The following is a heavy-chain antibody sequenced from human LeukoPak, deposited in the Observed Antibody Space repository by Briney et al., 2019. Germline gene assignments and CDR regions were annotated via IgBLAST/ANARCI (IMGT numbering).Heavy chain of an antibody. Sequence: ASVKVSCKASGYTFTSYYMHWVRQAPGQGLEWMGIINPSGGGTSYAQRFQGRVTMTRDTSTSTVYMELRSLRSDDTAVYYCARDRGYSGYVPGYGMDVWGQGTTVTVSS. CDR1: GYTFTSYY. V-gene: IGHV1-46*01. CDR3: ARDRGYSGYVPGYGMDV. CDR2: INPSGGGT. J-gene: IGHJ6*02. D-gene: IGHD5-12*01.